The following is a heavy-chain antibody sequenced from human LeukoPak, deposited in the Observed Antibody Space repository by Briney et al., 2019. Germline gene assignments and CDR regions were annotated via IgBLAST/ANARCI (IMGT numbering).Heavy chain of an antibody. J-gene: IGHJ4*02. CDR2: ISRNSRYI. V-gene: IGHV3-21*06. D-gene: IGHD6-13*01. CDR1: GFSFSTYS. Sequence: GGSLRLSCAASGFSFSTYSMNWVRQAPGKGLEGVSSISRNSRYIYYADSMRGRFTISRDNAKNSLYLQMNSLKPEDTAVYYCARVAEAAAFDSWGQGTLVTVSS. CDR3: ARVAEAAAFDS.